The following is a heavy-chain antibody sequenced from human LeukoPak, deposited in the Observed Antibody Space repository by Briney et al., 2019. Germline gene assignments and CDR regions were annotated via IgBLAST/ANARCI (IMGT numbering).Heavy chain of an antibody. CDR2: LYHSGTI. CDR1: GDSLRTTTYY. V-gene: IGHV4-39*06. Sequence: SETLSLTCTVSGDSLRTTTYYWNWIRQPPGKGLEWIGGLYHSGTIYYNPSLKSRVTISADKSKNHFPLKLTSVTAADTAVYYCARDRELAALDPWGQGTLVTVSS. D-gene: IGHD1-26*01. CDR3: ARDRELAALDP. J-gene: IGHJ5*02.